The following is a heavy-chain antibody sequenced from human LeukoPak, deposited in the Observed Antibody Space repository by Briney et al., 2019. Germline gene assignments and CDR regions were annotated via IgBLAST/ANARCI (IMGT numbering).Heavy chain of an antibody. Sequence: GASLKVSCKPSGYTFTSFGISWVRQAPGQGLEGRGWIGAYNGDTNYAQKFQGRVTMTTDTSTSTAYMDLRSLRSDDTAVYYCTRDHCSGDNCPSFDYWGQGTLVTVSS. D-gene: IGHD2-15*01. V-gene: IGHV1-18*04. CDR3: TRDHCSGDNCPSFDY. J-gene: IGHJ4*02. CDR1: GYTFTSFG. CDR2: IGAYNGDT.